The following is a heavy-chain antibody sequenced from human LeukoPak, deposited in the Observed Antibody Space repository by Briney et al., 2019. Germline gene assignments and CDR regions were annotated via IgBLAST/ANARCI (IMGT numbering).Heavy chain of an antibody. V-gene: IGHV1-8*03. CDR1: GYTFTSYD. J-gene: IGHJ5*02. Sequence: ASVKVSCKASGYTFTSYDINWVRQATGQGLEWMGWMNPNSGNTGYAQKFQGRVTITRNTSISTAYMELSSLRSEDTAVYYCAVYCSSTSCFRFDPWGQGTLVTVSS. CDR3: AVYCSSTSCFRFDP. CDR2: MNPNSGNT. D-gene: IGHD2-2*01.